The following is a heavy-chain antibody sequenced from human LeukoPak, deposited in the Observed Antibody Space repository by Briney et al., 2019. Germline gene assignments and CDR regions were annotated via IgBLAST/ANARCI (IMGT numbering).Heavy chain of an antibody. Sequence: GGSLRLSCAASGFTFSSCSMNWVRQAPGKGLEWVSSISSSSSYIYYADSVKGRFTISRDNAKNSLYLQMNSLRAEDTAVHYCARVRDGYNPDYWGQGTLVTVSS. CDR2: ISSSSSYI. CDR1: GFTFSSCS. J-gene: IGHJ4*02. V-gene: IGHV3-21*01. CDR3: ARVRDGYNPDY. D-gene: IGHD5-24*01.